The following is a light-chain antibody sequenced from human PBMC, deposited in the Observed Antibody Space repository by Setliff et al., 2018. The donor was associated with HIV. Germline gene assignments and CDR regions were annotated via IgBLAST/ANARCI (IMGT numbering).Light chain of an antibody. CDR1: NIGSKS. V-gene: IGLV3-21*04. J-gene: IGLJ1*01. Sequence: SYELTQPPSVSVAPGKTARITCGGNNIGSKSVHWYQQKTGQAPVLVIYYDSDRPSGIPERFSGSNSGNTATLTISRVEAGDEADYYCQVWDSSSGHPYVFRTGTKVTVL. CDR2: YDS. CDR3: QVWDSSSGHPYV.